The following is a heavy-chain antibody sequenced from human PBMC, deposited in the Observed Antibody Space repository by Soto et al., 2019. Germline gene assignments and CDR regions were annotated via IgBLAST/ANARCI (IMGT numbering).Heavy chain of an antibody. CDR2: ISALGGST. V-gene: IGHV3-23*01. CDR1: AFTFSSYD. CDR3: AKAGQLYYNGMDV. D-gene: IGHD3-10*01. J-gene: IGHJ6*02. Sequence: GGSLRLSCAASAFTFSSYDMTWVRQAPGKGLDWVSGISALGGSTYYADSVKGRFTISRDNSKNTLYLQMSSLSAEDTAVYYCAKAGQLYYNGMDVWGQGTTVTVSS.